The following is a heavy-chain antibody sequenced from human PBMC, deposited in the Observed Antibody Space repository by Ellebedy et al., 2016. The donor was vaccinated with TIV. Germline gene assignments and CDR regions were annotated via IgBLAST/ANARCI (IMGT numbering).Heavy chain of an antibody. V-gene: IGHV3-7*03. D-gene: IGHD6-13*01. CDR1: GFTFSSYW. CDR3: AREGMGIAAPGDY. J-gene: IGHJ4*02. CDR2: IKQDGSEK. Sequence: GESLKISXAASGFTFSSYWMSWVRQAPGKGLEWVAHIKQDGSEKYYVDSVKGRFTISRDNAKNSLYLQMNSLRAEDTAVYYCAREGMGIAAPGDYWGQGTLVTVSS.